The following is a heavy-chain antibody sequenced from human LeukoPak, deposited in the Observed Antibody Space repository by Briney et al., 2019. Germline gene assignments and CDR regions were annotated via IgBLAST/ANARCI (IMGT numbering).Heavy chain of an antibody. CDR3: ARGDCSSTSCPFDY. D-gene: IGHD2-2*01. Sequence: PSETLSLTCAVYGGSLSGYYWSWIRQPPGKGLEWIGEINHSGSTNYNPSLKSRVTISVDTSKNQFSLKLSSVTAADTAVYYCARGDCSSTSCPFDYWGQGTLVTVSS. CDR1: GGSLSGYY. CDR2: INHSGST. J-gene: IGHJ4*02. V-gene: IGHV4-34*01.